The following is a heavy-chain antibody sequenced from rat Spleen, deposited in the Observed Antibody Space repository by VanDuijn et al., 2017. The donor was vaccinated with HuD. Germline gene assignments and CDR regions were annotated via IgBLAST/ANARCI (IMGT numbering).Heavy chain of an antibody. Sequence: EVQLQESGPGLVKPSQSLSLTCSVTDYSITSSYGWSWIRKFPGNRMEWIGHINYSGSTNYNPSLKSRNSITRDTSKNQVFLQLNSVTTDDTATYYCAWGNSFDYWGQGVMVTVSS. V-gene: IGHV3-1*01. CDR3: AWGNSFDY. CDR1: DYSITSSY. CDR2: INYSGST. J-gene: IGHJ2*01.